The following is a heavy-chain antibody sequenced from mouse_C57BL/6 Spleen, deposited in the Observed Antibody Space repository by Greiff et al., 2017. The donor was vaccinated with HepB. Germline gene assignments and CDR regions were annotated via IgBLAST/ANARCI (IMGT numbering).Heavy chain of an antibody. CDR1: GFTFSSYA. CDR2: ISDGGSYT. V-gene: IGHV5-4*01. J-gene: IGHJ2*01. Sequence: VQLKESGGGLVKPGGSLKLSCAASGFTFSSYAMSWVRQTPEKRLEWVATISDGGSYTYYPDNVKGRFTISRDNAKNNLYLQMSHLKSEDTAMYYCARGGEYYYGSSYNFDYWGQGTTLTVSS. CDR3: ARGGEYYYGSSYNFDY. D-gene: IGHD1-1*01.